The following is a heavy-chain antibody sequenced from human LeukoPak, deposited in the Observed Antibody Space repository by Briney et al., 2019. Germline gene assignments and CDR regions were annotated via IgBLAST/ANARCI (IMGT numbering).Heavy chain of an antibody. D-gene: IGHD3-10*01. V-gene: IGHV4-39*07. CDR2: IHYSGST. CDR3: ARGRGEGRGIAMVRGVRAPSYNWFDP. CDR1: GGSISTSYY. Sequence: PSETLSLTCTVSGGSISTSYYWGWIRQPPGKGLEWIGSIHYSGSTYYNPSLKSRVTISVDTSKNQFSLKLSSVTAADTAAYYCARGRGEGRGIAMVRGVRAPSYNWFDPWGHGTQVTVSS. J-gene: IGHJ5*02.